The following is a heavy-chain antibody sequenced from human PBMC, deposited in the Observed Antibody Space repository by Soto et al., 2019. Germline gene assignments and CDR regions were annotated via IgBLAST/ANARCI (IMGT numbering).Heavy chain of an antibody. CDR2: IYYSGST. V-gene: IGHV4-59*01. CDR3: ARALLYYYDSSGPVDY. J-gene: IGHJ4*02. CDR1: GGSISSYY. Sequence: SETLSLTCTVSGGSISSYYWSWIRQPPGKGLEWIGYIYYSGSTNYNPSLKSRVTISVDTSKNQFSLKLSSVTAADTAVYYCARALLYYYDSSGPVDYWGQGTLVTVSS. D-gene: IGHD3-22*01.